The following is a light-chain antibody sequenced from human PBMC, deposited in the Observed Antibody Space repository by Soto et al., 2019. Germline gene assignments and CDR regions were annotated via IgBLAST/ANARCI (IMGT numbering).Light chain of an antibody. CDR2: DAS. CDR3: QQFNSYPNS. Sequence: AIQLTQSPSSLSASVGDRVTITCRASQGISTSLAWYQQRPGEPPNLLIFDASSLQGGVPSRFSGSGSGTDFTLTISSLQPEDFATYYCQQFNSYPNSFGQGTRLENK. J-gene: IGKJ5*01. CDR1: QGISTS. V-gene: IGKV1-13*02.